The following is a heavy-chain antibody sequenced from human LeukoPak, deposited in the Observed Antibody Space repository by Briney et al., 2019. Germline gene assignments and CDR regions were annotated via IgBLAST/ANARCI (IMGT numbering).Heavy chain of an antibody. J-gene: IGHJ4*02. V-gene: IGHV3-21*01. CDR1: GFTFSSYN. CDR3: VRLYDDYTNGHFDS. CDR2: ITSSSSYI. Sequence: GGSLRLSCAASGFTFSSYNMNWVRQAPGKGLEWVSSITSSSSYIYYADSVKGRFTISRHNAKNSLYLQLNSLRAEDTAVYYCVRLYDDYTNGHFDSWGQGTLVTVSS. D-gene: IGHD4-11*01.